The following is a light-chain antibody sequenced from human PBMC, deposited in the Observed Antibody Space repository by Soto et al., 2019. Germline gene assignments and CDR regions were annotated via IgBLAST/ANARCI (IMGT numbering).Light chain of an antibody. CDR2: DAS. V-gene: IGKV1-5*01. CDR1: QSISSW. CDR3: QQYNSYS. Sequence: DIQTTQSPSTLSASVGDRVTITCRASQSISSWLAWYQQKPGKAPKLLIYDASSLESGVPSRFGGSGSGTEFTLTISSLQPDDFATYSCQQYNSYSFGGGTKVEIK. J-gene: IGKJ4*01.